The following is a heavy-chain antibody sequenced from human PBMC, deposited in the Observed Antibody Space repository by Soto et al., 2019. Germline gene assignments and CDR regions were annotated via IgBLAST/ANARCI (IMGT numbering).Heavy chain of an antibody. Sequence: QLQLQESGPGLVKPSETLSLTCTVSGGSISSSSYYWGWIRQPPGKGLEWIGSIYYSGSTYYNPSLKGRVTISVDTSKNQFSLQLSSVTAADTAVYYCARPGLYYYGMDVWGQGTTVTVSS. CDR1: GGSISSSSYY. V-gene: IGHV4-39*01. J-gene: IGHJ6*02. CDR2: IYYSGST. CDR3: ARPGLYYYGMDV.